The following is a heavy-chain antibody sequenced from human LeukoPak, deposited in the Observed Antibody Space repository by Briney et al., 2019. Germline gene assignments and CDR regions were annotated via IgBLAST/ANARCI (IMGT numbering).Heavy chain of an antibody. CDR1: GFTFSSYV. J-gene: IGHJ5*02. V-gene: IGHV3-9*01. D-gene: IGHD3-3*01. CDR3: AKDWAITIFGVVSPTLDP. CDR2: ISWNSGSI. Sequence: AGGSLRLSCAASGFTFSSYVMSWVRQAPGKGLEWVSGISWNSGSIGYADSVRGRFTISRDNAKSSLYLQMNSLRAEDTALYYCAKDWAITIFGVVSPTLDPWGQGTLVTVSS.